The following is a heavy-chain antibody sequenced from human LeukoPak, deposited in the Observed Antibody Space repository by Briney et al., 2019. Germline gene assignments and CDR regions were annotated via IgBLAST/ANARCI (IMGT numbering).Heavy chain of an antibody. CDR3: ARAAVGTTWYYFDY. D-gene: IGHD1-26*01. J-gene: IGHJ4*02. V-gene: IGHV3-66*01. CDR1: GFTVSSNY. CDR2: IYSGGST. Sequence: GGSLRLSCAASGFTVSSNYMSWVRQAPGKGLEWVSVIYSGGSTYYADSVKGRFTISRDNSKNTLYLQMNSLRAEDTAVYYCARAAVGTTWYYFDYWGQGALVTVSS.